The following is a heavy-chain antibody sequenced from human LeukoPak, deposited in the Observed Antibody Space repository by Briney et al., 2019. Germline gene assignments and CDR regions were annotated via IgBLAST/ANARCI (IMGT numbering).Heavy chain of an antibody. CDR2: ISGSGGST. CDR1: GFTFSSYA. Sequence: PAGSLRLSCAASGFTFSSYAMSWVRQAPGKGLVWVSAISGSGGSTYYADSVKGRFTISRDNSKNTLYLQMNSLRAEDTAVYYCAKDALRLGELSLINHWPQGTLVTVSS. CDR3: AKDALRLGELSLINH. V-gene: IGHV3-23*01. D-gene: IGHD3-16*02. J-gene: IGHJ5*02.